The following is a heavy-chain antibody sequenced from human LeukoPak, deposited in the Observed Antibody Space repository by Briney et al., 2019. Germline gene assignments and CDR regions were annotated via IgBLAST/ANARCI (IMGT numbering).Heavy chain of an antibody. CDR2: IVVGSGNT. Sequence: GTSVKVSCKASGFTFTSSAVQWVRQARGQRLEWIGWIVVGSGNTNYAQKFQERVTITRDMSTSTAYMELSSLRSEDTAVYYCAGEGLGEQWVVIEHWGQGTLVTVSS. V-gene: IGHV1-58*01. D-gene: IGHD6-19*01. CDR3: AGEGLGEQWVVIEH. J-gene: IGHJ4*02. CDR1: GFTFTSSA.